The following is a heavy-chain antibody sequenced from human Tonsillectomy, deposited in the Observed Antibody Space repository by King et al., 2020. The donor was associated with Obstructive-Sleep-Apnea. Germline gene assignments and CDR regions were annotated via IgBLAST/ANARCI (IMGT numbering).Heavy chain of an antibody. D-gene: IGHD3-9*01. CDR3: AKDNALRYFDWSLAN. CDR2: INWHGDST. Sequence: VQLVESGGVVMQPGGSLRLSCAASGFTFDDYAMHWVRQAPGKGLEWVSIINWHGDSTYYADSVKCRFTISRDNSKNSLYLHMNSLRTEDTALYYCAKDNALRYFDWSLANWGQGTLVAVSS. J-gene: IGHJ4*02. CDR1: GFTFDDYA. V-gene: IGHV3-43D*03.